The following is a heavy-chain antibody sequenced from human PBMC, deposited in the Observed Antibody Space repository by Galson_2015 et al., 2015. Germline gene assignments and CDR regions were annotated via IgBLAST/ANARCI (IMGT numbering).Heavy chain of an antibody. D-gene: IGHD1-26*01. Sequence: SEPLSLTCTVSGGSISSSSYYWGWIRQPPGKGLEWIGSIYYSGSTYYNPSLKSRVTISVDTSKNQFSLKLSSVTAADTAVYYCARDEVGATNYWGQGTLVTVSS. CDR3: ARDEVGATNY. CDR2: IYYSGST. CDR1: GGSISSSSYY. V-gene: IGHV4-39*02. J-gene: IGHJ4*02.